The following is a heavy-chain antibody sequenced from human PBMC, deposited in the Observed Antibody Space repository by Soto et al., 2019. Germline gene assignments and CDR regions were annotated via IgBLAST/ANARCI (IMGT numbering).Heavy chain of an antibody. CDR2: IDPSDSYT. Sequence: PGESLKISCRASGYSFTSYWISWVRQMPGKGLEWMGRIDPSDSYTNYSPSFQGHVTISADKSISTAYLQWSSLKASDTAMYYCARHGVAAAGPPLDWGYYYYYGMDVWGQGTTVTVSS. CDR3: ARHGVAAAGPPLDWGYYYYYGMDV. V-gene: IGHV5-10-1*01. J-gene: IGHJ6*02. CDR1: GYSFTSYW. D-gene: IGHD6-13*01.